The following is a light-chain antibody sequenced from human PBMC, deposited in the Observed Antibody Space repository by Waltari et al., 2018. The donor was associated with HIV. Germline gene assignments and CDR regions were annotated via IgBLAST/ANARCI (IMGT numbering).Light chain of an antibody. CDR2: EVS. J-gene: IGLJ2*01. Sequence: QPALTQPPSASGSPGQSVTISCPGTSSDVGGYNYFSCYQQHPGKAPKLMIYEVSKRPSGVPDRFSGSKSGNTASLTVAGLQAEDEADYYCSSYAGSNNLVFGGGTKLTVL. V-gene: IGLV2-8*01. CDR1: SSDVGGYNY. CDR3: SSYAGSNNLV.